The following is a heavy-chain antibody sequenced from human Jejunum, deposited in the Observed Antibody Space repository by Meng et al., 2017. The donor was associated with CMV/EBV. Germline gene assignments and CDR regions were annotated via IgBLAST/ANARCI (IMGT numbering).Heavy chain of an antibody. CDR3: APGPANDYRSSYYFDY. CDR1: GYIFTNYA. D-gene: IGHD4-11*01. Sequence: QVELVQIGFGLKKPWASGKVSCKASGYIFTNYAMNWVRQAPGQGLEWMGWIKPNPGNPYYAQDFTGRFVISLDTSVSTAYLQISGLKAEDTAVYYCAPGPANDYRSSYYFDYWGQGTLVTVSS. J-gene: IGHJ4*02. V-gene: IGHV7-4-1*02. CDR2: IKPNPGNP.